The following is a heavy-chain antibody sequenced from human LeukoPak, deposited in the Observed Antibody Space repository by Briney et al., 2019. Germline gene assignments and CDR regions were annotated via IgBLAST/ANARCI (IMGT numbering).Heavy chain of an antibody. CDR3: AKGYSYGLVPNWFDP. CDR1: GFTFSSYG. Sequence: GGSLRLSCAASGFTFSSYGMHWVRQAPGKGLEWVAVISYDGSNKYYADSVKGRFTISRDNSKNTLYLQMNSLRAEDTAVYYCAKGYSYGLVPNWFDPWAREPWSPSPQ. J-gene: IGHJ5*02. V-gene: IGHV3-30*18. CDR2: ISYDGSNK. D-gene: IGHD5-18*01.